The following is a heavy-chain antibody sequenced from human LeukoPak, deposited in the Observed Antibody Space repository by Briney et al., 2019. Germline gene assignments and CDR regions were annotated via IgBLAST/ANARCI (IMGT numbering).Heavy chain of an antibody. D-gene: IGHD6-19*01. CDR2: ISGGGGST. CDR3: ARAKGSSGYLGEYYYYYGMDV. J-gene: IGHJ6*02. V-gene: IGHV3-21*01. Sequence: GGSLRLSCAASGFTFTSYSMNWVRQAPGKGLEWVSTISGGGGSTYYADSVKGRFTISRDNAKNSLYLQMNSLRAEDTAVYYCARAKGSSGYLGEYYYYYGMDVWGQGTTVTVSS. CDR1: GFTFTSYS.